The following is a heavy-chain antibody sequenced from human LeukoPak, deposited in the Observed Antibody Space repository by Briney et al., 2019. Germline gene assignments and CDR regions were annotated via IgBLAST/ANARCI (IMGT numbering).Heavy chain of an antibody. CDR1: GFTFSNYW. D-gene: IGHD2-8*01. CDR2: INHSGST. Sequence: GSLRLSCAASGFTFSNYWMHWVRQAPGKGLEWIGEINHSGSTNYNPSLKSRVTISVDTSKNQFSLKLSSVTAADTAVYYCARGPRRKVYGFDPWGQATLVTASS. V-gene: IGHV4-34*01. CDR3: ARGPRRKVYGFDP. J-gene: IGHJ5*02.